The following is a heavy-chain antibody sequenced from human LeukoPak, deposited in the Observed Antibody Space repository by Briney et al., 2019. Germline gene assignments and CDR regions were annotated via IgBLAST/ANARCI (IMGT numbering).Heavy chain of an antibody. D-gene: IGHD3-10*01. CDR2: ISTSSSYT. CDR1: GFTFSDYS. J-gene: IGHJ5*01. Sequence: PGGSLRLSYAASGFTFSDYSMSWIRQAPGKGLEWVSYISTSSSYTNYADSVKGRFTISRDNAKNSLYLQMNSLRAEDTAVYYCARDRYYASGSYNWFDPWGQGTLVTVSS. V-gene: IGHV3-11*05. CDR3: ARDRYYASGSYNWFDP.